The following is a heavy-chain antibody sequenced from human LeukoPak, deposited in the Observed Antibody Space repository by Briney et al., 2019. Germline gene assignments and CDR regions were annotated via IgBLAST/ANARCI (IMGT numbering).Heavy chain of an antibody. J-gene: IGHJ4*02. D-gene: IGHD3-16*01. Sequence: PSETLSLTCAVYGGSFSGYYWSWIRQPPGKGLEWIGEINHSGSTNYNPSLKCRVTISVDTSKNQFSLKLSSVTAADTAVYYCASSRWGDYVFDYWGQGTLVTVSS. V-gene: IGHV4-34*01. CDR2: INHSGST. CDR1: GGSFSGYY. CDR3: ASSRWGDYVFDY.